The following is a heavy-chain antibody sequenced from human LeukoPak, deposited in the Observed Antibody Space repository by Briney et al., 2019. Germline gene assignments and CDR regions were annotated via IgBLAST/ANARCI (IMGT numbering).Heavy chain of an antibody. V-gene: IGHV1-2*02. D-gene: IGHD4-11*01. J-gene: IGHJ6*03. CDR1: GYTFTGYY. CDR2: INPNTAGT. CDR3: ATSAGNYRAGHYYYMGV. Sequence: ASVKVSCKASGYTFTGYYFHWVRQAPGQGLEWMGWINPNTAGTNYAQKFLGGVTLTWDTSISTAYMELNRLTSDDTAVYYCATSAGNYRAGHYYYMGVWGKGTSVTVSS.